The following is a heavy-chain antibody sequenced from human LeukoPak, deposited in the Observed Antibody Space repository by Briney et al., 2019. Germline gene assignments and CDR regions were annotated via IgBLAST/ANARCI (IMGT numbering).Heavy chain of an antibody. CDR1: GFTFSSYG. D-gene: IGHD3-22*01. Sequence: GGSLRLSCAASGFTFSSYGMHWVRQAPGKGLEWVAVISYDGSNKYYADSVKGRFTISRDNSKNTLYLQMNSLRAEDTAVYYCAKEGDSSGLIAYFFDYWGQGTLVTVSS. V-gene: IGHV3-30*18. CDR2: ISYDGSNK. CDR3: AKEGDSSGLIAYFFDY. J-gene: IGHJ4*02.